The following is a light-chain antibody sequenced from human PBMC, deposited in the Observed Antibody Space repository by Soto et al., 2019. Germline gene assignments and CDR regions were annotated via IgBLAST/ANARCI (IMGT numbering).Light chain of an antibody. CDR3: QQSYSTPFT. CDR2: AAS. J-gene: IGKJ3*01. Sequence: DLQMTQSPSSLSASVGDRVTITCRASQSISSYLNWYQQKPGKAPKLLIHAASSLQSGVPSRFSDSGPETDFPLTIRSLQPEDLATYYCQQSYSTPFTFGPGTKVDIQ. CDR1: QSISSY. V-gene: IGKV1-39*01.